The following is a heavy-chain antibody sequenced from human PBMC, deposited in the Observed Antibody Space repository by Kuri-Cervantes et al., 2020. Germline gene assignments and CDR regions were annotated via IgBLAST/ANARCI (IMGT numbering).Heavy chain of an antibody. CDR2: VSHGGST. Sequence: GSLRLSCAVSSGSLGDSYWSWIRQSPGKGLEWIGEVSHGGSTNFSPSLESRVTMSVDTSKKQFSLKLASVTAADTAVYYCARTDYYDGSGYSDYWGQGTLVTVSS. CDR3: ARTDYYDGSGYSDY. CDR1: SGSLGDSY. J-gene: IGHJ4*02. D-gene: IGHD3-22*01. V-gene: IGHV4-34*01.